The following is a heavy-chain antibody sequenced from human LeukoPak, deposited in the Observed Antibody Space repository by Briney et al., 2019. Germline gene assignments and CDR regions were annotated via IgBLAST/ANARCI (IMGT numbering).Heavy chain of an antibody. CDR3: ARYNSGWNDY. V-gene: IGHV3-21*01. D-gene: IGHD6-19*01. CDR1: GFTFSSFN. CDR2: ISSTSSLI. Sequence: GGSLRLSCAASGFTFSSFNMNWVRQAPGTGLEWVSSISSTSSLIWYADSLKGRFTISRDNAKNSLYLQMDSLRAEDTAIYYCARYNSGWNDYWGQGTLVTVSS. J-gene: IGHJ4*02.